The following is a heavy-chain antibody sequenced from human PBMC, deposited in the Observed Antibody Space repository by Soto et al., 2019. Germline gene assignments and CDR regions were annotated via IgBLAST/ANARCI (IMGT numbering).Heavy chain of an antibody. CDR2: INHSGST. CDR3: ARVYVLRFLEWTTTGRYGMDV. Sequence: SETLSLTCAVYGGSFSGYYWSWIRQPPGKGLEWIGEINHSGSTNYSPSLKSRVTISVDTSKNQFSLKLSSVTAADTAVYYCARVYVLRFLEWTTTGRYGMDVWGQGTTVTVSS. D-gene: IGHD3-3*01. J-gene: IGHJ6*02. V-gene: IGHV4-34*01. CDR1: GGSFSGYY.